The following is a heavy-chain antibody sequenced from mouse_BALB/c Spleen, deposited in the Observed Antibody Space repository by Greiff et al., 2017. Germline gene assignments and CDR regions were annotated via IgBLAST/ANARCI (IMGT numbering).Heavy chain of an antibody. D-gene: IGHD2-4*01. CDR2: ISSGGSYT. V-gene: IGHV5-9-3*01. J-gene: IGHJ2*01. Sequence: EVKLQESGGGLVKPGGSLKLSCAASGFTFSSYAMSWVRQTPEKRLEWVATISSGGSYTYYPDSVKGRFTISRDNAKNTLYLQMSSLRSEDTAMYYCASLMITTAFDYWGQGTTLTVSS. CDR3: ASLMITTAFDY. CDR1: GFTFSSYA.